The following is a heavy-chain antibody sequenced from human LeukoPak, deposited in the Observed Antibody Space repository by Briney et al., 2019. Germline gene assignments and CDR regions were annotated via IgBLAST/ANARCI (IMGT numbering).Heavy chain of an antibody. CDR2: ISAYNGNT. CDR3: ARAVLLWFGELLYFPMDYYYYMDV. D-gene: IGHD3-10*01. CDR1: GYTFTSYG. Sequence: ASVKVSCKASGYTFTSYGISWVRQAPGQGLEWMGWISAYNGNTNYAQKLQGRVTMTTDTSTSTAYMELRSLRSDDTAVYYCARAVLLWFGELLYFPMDYYYYMDVWGKGTTVTISS. V-gene: IGHV1-18*01. J-gene: IGHJ6*03.